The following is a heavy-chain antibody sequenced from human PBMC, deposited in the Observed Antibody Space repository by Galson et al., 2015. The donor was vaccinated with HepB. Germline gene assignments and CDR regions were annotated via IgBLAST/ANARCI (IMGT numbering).Heavy chain of an antibody. CDR2: ISAYNGNT. D-gene: IGHD3-3*01. V-gene: IGHV1-18*04. CDR3: ARDLQGYYDFWSGYYISEVGHGYFDY. J-gene: IGHJ4*02. Sequence: SVKVSCKASGYTFTSYGISWVRQAPGQGLEWMGWISAYNGNTNYAQKLQGRVTMTTDTSTSTAYMELRSLRSDDTAVYYCARDLQGYYDFWSGYYISEVGHGYFDYWGQGTLVTVSS. CDR1: GYTFTSYG.